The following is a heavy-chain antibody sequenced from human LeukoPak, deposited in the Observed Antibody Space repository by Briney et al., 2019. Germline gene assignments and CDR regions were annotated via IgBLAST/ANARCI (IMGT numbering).Heavy chain of an antibody. CDR2: IGIDSGNT. CDR3: ARDYKYAFDN. V-gene: IGHV3-48*01. J-gene: IGHJ4*02. Sequence: GGSLRLSCAASGFTFSDYSVNWVRQAPGKGLEWISYIGIDSGNTNYADSVKGRFTISGDKAKNSLYLQVNSLRVEDTAVYYCARDYKYAFDNWGQGTLVTVSS. CDR1: GFTFSDYS. D-gene: IGHD5-24*01.